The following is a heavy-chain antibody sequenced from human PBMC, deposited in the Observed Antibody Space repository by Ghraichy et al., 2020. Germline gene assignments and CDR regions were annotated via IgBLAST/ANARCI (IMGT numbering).Heavy chain of an antibody. CDR3: ARGPGDFWSGYRFDP. V-gene: IGHV4-34*01. J-gene: IGHJ5*02. CDR2: INHSGST. CDR1: GGSFSGYY. Sequence: SETLSRTCAVYGGSFSGYYWSWIRQPPGKGLEWIGEINHSGSTNYNPSLKSRVTISVDTSKNQFSLKLSSVTAADTAVYYCARGPGDFWSGYRFDPWGQGTLVTVSS. D-gene: IGHD3-3*01.